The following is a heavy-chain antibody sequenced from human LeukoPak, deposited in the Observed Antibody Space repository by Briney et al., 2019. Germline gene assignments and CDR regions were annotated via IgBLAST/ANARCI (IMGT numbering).Heavy chain of an antibody. CDR3: ARGLRDGAFDY. Sequence: SETLSLTCTVSGGSISSYYWSWIRQPPGKGLEWIGYIYYSGSTNYNPSLKSPVTISVDTSKNQFSLKLSSVTATDTAVYYCARGLRDGAFDYWGQGTLVTVSS. J-gene: IGHJ4*02. CDR2: IYYSGST. D-gene: IGHD3-10*01. CDR1: GGSISSYY. V-gene: IGHV4-59*01.